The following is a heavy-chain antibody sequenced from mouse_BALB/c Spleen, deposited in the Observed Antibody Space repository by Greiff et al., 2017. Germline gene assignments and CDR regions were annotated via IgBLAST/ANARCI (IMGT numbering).Heavy chain of an antibody. V-gene: IGHV1-14*01. CDR2: INPYNDGT. Sequence: VHVKQSGPELVKPGASVKMSCKASGYTFTSYVMHWVKQKPGQGLEWIGYINPYNDGTKYNEKFKGKATLTSDKSSSTAYMELSSLTSEDSAVYYCARGPNWPFDYWGQGTTLTVSS. CDR1: GYTFTSYV. D-gene: IGHD4-1*01. J-gene: IGHJ2*01. CDR3: ARGPNWPFDY.